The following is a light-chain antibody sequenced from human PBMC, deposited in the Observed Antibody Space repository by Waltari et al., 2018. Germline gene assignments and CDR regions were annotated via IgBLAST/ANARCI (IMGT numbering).Light chain of an antibody. J-gene: IGKJ1*01. CDR2: AAS. Sequence: DIQMTQSPSSLSASVGDRVTITCRASQGISNSLAWYQQKPGTAPKLLLYAASRLESGVPSRFSGSGSGTDYTLTISSLQPEDCATYYCQQSYSNPPWTFGQGTKVEIK. V-gene: IGKV1-NL1*01. CDR3: QQSYSNPPWT. CDR1: QGISNS.